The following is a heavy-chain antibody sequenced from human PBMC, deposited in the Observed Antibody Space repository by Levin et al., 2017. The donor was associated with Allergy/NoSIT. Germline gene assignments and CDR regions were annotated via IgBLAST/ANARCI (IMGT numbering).Heavy chain of an antibody. J-gene: IGHJ4*02. CDR1: GFTFSSYA. CDR2: ISYDGSNK. V-gene: IGHV3-30-3*01. Sequence: QPGGSLRLSCAASGFTFSSYAMHWVRQAPGKGLEWVAVISYDGSNKYYADSVKGRFTISRDNSKNTLYLQMNSLRAEDTAVYYCAREVAAGDYFDYWGQGTLVTVSS. D-gene: IGHD6-13*01. CDR3: AREVAAGDYFDY.